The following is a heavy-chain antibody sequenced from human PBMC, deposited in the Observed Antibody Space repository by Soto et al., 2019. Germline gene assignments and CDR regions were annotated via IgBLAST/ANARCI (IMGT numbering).Heavy chain of an antibody. D-gene: IGHD3-22*01. Sequence: SETLSLTCSVSGDSIRNYYWSWIRQPPGKGLEWIGYIYDSGRTNYNPSLKSRVTISVDTSKNQFSLKLSSVTAADTAVCYCARGRKDSSGYLYYFDYWGQGTLVTVSS. CDR1: GDSIRNYY. V-gene: IGHV4-59*01. J-gene: IGHJ4*01. CDR2: IYDSGRT. CDR3: ARGRKDSSGYLYYFDY.